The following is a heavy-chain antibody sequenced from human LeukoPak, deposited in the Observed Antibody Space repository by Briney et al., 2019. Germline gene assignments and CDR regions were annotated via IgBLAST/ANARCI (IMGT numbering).Heavy chain of an antibody. V-gene: IGHV4-34*01. CDR2: INHSGST. D-gene: IGHD3-22*01. J-gene: IGHJ2*01. CDR1: GDSISNFY. Sequence: PSETLSLTCSVSGDSISNFYWSWIRQPPGKGLEWIGEINHSGSTNYNPSLKSRVTISVDTSKNQFSLKLSSVTAADTAVYYCARVDRDSSGQKYFDPWGRGTLVTVSS. CDR3: ARVDRDSSGQKYFDP.